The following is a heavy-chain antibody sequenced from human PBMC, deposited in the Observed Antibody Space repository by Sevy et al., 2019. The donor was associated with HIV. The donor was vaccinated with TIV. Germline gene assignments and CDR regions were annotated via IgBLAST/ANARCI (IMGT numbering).Heavy chain of an antibody. V-gene: IGHV4-39*01. CDR3: AGSYYNFWNGYYNPFDS. J-gene: IGHJ4*02. Sequence: SETLSLTCAVSGDSISSNNYYWGWIRQSPGKGLEWIGIVYYTGTTYYNPSLKSRVTISLDTSKSQFSLRLSSVTAAETAVYFCAGSYYNFWNGYYNPFDSWGQGTLVTVSS. D-gene: IGHD3-3*01. CDR1: GDSISSNNYY. CDR2: VYYTGTT.